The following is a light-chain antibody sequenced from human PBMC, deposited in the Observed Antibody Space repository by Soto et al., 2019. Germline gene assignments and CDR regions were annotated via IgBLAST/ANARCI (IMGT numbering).Light chain of an antibody. J-gene: IGLJ1*01. CDR1: SSDVGAYNY. V-gene: IGLV2-14*01. CDR2: DVS. Sequence: QSALTQPASVSGAPGQSITIACTGTSSDVGAYNYVSWYQQHPGKAPKLMIHDVSNRPSGVSNRFSGSKSGNTASLTISGLQAEDEAEYYCSSYTSSSSYVFGTGTKVTVL. CDR3: SSYTSSSSYV.